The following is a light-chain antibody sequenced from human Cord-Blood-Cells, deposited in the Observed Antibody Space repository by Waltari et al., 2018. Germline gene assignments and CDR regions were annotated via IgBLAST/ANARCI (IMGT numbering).Light chain of an antibody. CDR3: QSYDSSNWV. CDR2: EDN. J-gene: IGLJ3*02. Sequence: SESPGQTVTISCTCSSGSIASNYVPWYQQRPGSSPTTVIYEDNQRPSGVPDRFSGSIDSSSNSASLTIAGLKTEDEADYYCQSYDSSNWVFGGGTKLTVL. V-gene: IGLV6-57*01. CDR1: SGSIASNY.